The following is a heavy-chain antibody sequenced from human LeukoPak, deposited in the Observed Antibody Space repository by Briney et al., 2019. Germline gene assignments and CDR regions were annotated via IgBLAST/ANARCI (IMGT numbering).Heavy chain of an antibody. CDR3: ARLGSIAAAGTPDY. CDR1: GFTFSDYY. Sequence: PGECLRLSCAASGFTFSDYYMSWIRQAPGKGLEWVSYISGSTTYTTYADSVKGRFTISRDNAKNSLYLQMNSLRGEDTAVYYCARLGSIAAAGTPDYWGQGTLVTVSS. CDR2: ISGSTTYT. V-gene: IGHV3-11*06. J-gene: IGHJ4*02. D-gene: IGHD6-13*01.